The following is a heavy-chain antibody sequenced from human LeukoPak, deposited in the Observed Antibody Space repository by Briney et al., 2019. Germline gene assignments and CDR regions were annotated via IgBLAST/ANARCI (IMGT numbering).Heavy chain of an antibody. V-gene: IGHV4-39*01. CDR2: IYYSGSN. J-gene: IGHJ4*02. CDR3: ARPMYSSGWYNY. D-gene: IGHD6-19*01. Sequence: SETLSLTCTVSGGSISSSSYYWGWIRQPPGKGLEGIGSIYYSGSNFYNPSLKSRVTISVDTSKNQFSLKLSSVTAADTAVYYCARPMYSSGWYNYWGQGTLVTVSS. CDR1: GGSISSSSYY.